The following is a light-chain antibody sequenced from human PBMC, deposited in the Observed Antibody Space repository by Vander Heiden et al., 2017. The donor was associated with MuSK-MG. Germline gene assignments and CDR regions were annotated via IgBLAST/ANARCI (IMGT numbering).Light chain of an antibody. CDR2: DAT. J-gene: IGKJ3*01. CDR1: NSISSY. CDR3: HHRSNYTPLCT. V-gene: IGKV3-11*01. Sequence: VLKQPPATLSLSPGDRANLSCRASNSISSYLAWYQQKPGKARRLLIHDATNSATGIRARFRCSGSGTDFTLTISSLEPEDVAFDNCHHRSNYTPLCTFGPGTKVDIK.